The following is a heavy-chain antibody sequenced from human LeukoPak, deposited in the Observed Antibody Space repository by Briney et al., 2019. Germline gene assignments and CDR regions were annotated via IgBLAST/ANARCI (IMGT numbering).Heavy chain of an antibody. Sequence: GSLRLSCAASGFTFSSYSMNWVRQPPGKGLEWIGEIYHSGSTNYNPSLKSRVTISVDKSKNQFSLKLSSVTAADTAVYYCARYGGYPRVAFDIWGQGTMVTVSS. CDR3: ARYGGYPRVAFDI. CDR2: IYHSGST. CDR1: GFTFSSYSM. J-gene: IGHJ3*02. V-gene: IGHV4-4*02. D-gene: IGHD5-12*01.